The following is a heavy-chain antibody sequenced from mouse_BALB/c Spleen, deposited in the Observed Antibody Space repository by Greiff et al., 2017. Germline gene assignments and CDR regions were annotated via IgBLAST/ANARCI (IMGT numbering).Heavy chain of an antibody. CDR1: GYSFTGYY. V-gene: IGHV1-31*01. CDR2: INPYNGAT. D-gene: IGHD2-3*01. J-gene: IGHJ2*01. CDR3: ARSWDGYYEDY. Sequence: EVQLQQSGPELVKPGASVKISCKASGYSFTGYYMHWVKQSHVKSLEWIGRINPYNGATSYNQNFKDKASLTVDKSSSTAYMELHSLTSEDSAVYYGARSWDGYYEDYWGQGTTLTVSS.